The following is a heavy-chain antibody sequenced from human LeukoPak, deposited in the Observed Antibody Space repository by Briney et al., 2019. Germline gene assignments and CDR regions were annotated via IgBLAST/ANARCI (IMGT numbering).Heavy chain of an antibody. J-gene: IGHJ4*02. D-gene: IGHD1-26*01. Sequence: ASVRVFCKASGFSFSSYGFSWVRQAPGQGLEWMGWIRAYNGKTNYAQKFQGRVTMTTDTSTTTVYMDLRSLRSDDTAVYFCARGGALTSFDSWGQGTLITVSS. CDR1: GFSFSSYG. CDR2: IRAYNGKT. V-gene: IGHV1-18*01. CDR3: ARGGALTSFDS.